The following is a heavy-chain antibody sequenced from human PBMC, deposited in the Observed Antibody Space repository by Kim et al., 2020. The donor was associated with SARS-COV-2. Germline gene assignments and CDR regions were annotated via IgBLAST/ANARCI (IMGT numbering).Heavy chain of an antibody. CDR3: ARELDGYRDY. J-gene: IGHJ4*02. V-gene: IGHV4-39*07. D-gene: IGHD5-18*01. Sequence: STYYNPSLKSRVTISVDTSKNQFSLKLSSVTAADTAVYYCARELDGYRDYWGQGTLVTVSS. CDR2: ST.